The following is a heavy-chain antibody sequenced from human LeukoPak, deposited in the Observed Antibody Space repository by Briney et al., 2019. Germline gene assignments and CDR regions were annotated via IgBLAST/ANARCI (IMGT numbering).Heavy chain of an antibody. CDR2: IIPIFGTA. J-gene: IGHJ3*02. CDR3: ARDRDVVVPAAIRDYDAFDI. V-gene: IGHV1-69*13. CDR1: GGTSSSYA. D-gene: IGHD2-2*01. Sequence: SVKVSCKASGGTSSSYAISWVRQAPGQGLEWMGGIIPIFGTANYAQKFQGRVTITADESTSTAYMELSSLRPEDTAVYYCARDRDVVVPAAIRDYDAFDIWGQGTMVTVSS.